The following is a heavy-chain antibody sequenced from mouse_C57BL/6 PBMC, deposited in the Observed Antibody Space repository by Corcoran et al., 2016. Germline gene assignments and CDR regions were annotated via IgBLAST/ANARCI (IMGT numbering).Heavy chain of an antibody. CDR1: GYTFTSYG. Sequence: QVQLQQSGAELARTGASVKLSCKASGYTFTSYGISWVKQRTGQGLEWIGEIYPRSGNTYYNEKFKGKATLTADKSSSTAYMELRSLTSEDSAVYFCARSNDGYYGYWGQGTLVTVSA. CDR2: IYPRSGNT. CDR3: ARSNDGYYGY. J-gene: IGHJ3*01. D-gene: IGHD2-3*01. V-gene: IGHV1-81*01.